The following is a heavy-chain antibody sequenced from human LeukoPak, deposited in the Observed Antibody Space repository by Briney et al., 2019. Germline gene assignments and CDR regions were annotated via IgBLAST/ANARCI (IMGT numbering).Heavy chain of an antibody. CDR2: ISSSGSTM. V-gene: IGHV3-48*03. D-gene: IGHD1-26*01. J-gene: IGHJ4*02. CDR1: GFTFSSYE. Sequence: PGGSLRLSCAASGFTFSSYEMNWVRQAPGRGLEWVSYISSSGSTMYYADSVKGRFTISRDNAKNSLYLQMNSLRAEDTAVYYCARVPYSGYHFDYWGQGTLVTVSS. CDR3: ARVPYSGYHFDY.